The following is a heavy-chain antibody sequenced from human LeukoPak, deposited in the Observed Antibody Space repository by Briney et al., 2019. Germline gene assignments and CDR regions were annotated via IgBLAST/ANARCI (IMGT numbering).Heavy chain of an antibody. J-gene: IGHJ4*02. CDR3: ARGPIFNIFDY. CDR2: IWYDGSNK. CDR1: GFTFSSYG. Sequence: GRSLRLSCAASGFTFSSYGMHWVRQAPGKGLEWVAVIWYDGSNKYYADSVKGRFTISRDNSKNTLYLQMNSLRAEDTAVYYCARGPIFNIFDYWGQGTLVTVSS. V-gene: IGHV3-33*01.